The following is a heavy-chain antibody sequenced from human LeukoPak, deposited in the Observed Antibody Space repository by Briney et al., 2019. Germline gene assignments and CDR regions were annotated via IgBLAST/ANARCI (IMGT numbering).Heavy chain of an antibody. CDR2: IYPGDSDT. CDR3: ARIGYCSSTSCFPFDY. D-gene: IGHD2-2*01. Sequence: GESLQISCKGSGYSFTSYWIGWVRQLPGKGLEWMGIIYPGDSDTRYSPSFQGQVTISADKSISTAYLQWSSLKASDTAMYYCARIGYCSSTSCFPFDYWGQGTLVTVSS. CDR1: GYSFTSYW. J-gene: IGHJ4*02. V-gene: IGHV5-51*01.